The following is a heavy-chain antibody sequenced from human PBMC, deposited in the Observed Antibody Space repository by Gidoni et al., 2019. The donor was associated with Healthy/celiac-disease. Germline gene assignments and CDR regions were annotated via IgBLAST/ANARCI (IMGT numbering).Heavy chain of an antibody. CDR3: AKDFYDYGDAWGVDAFDI. Sequence: QVQLVESGGGVVQPGRSLRLSCAASGFTFSSYGMHWVRQAPGKGLEWVAVISYDGSNKYYADSVKGRFTISRDNSKNTLYLQMNSLRAEDTAVYYCAKDFYDYGDAWGVDAFDIWGQGTMVTVSS. CDR2: ISYDGSNK. D-gene: IGHD4-17*01. V-gene: IGHV3-30*18. J-gene: IGHJ3*02. CDR1: GFTFSSYG.